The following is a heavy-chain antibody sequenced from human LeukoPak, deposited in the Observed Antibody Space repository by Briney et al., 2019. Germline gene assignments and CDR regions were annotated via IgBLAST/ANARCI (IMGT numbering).Heavy chain of an antibody. J-gene: IGHJ4*02. D-gene: IGHD4-17*01. CDR3: AKDSVTSQYGDYENYFDY. Sequence: GGSPRLSCAASGFTFDDYTMHWVRQAPGKGLEWVSLISWDGGSTYYADSVKGRFTISRDNSKNSLYLQLNSLRTEDTALYYCAKDSVTSQYGDYENYFDYWGQGTLVTVSS. CDR2: ISWDGGST. V-gene: IGHV3-43*01. CDR1: GFTFDDYT.